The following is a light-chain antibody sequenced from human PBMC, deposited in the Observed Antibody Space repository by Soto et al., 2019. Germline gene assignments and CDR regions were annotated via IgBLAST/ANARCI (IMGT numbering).Light chain of an antibody. Sequence: EIVMTQSPGTLSVSPGERVTLSCRASQSVISNLAWYQQKPGQPPRLLIYGASARATGIPARFSGSGSGTEFTVTISSLQSEDSAVYYCQQYHHWPVTFGQGTKVDIK. CDR3: QQYHHWPVT. V-gene: IGKV3-15*01. J-gene: IGKJ1*01. CDR2: GAS. CDR1: QSVISN.